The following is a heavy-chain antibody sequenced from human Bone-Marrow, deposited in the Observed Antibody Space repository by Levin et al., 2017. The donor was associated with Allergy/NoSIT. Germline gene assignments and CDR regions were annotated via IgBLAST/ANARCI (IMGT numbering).Heavy chain of an antibody. Sequence: PGESLKISCAASGFTFSSFGMHWVRQAPDKGLEWVAVISYDGNHEDYADSVKGRLTISRDNSNNTLYLQMNALRDEDTAIYYCAKDRGRGSGKYANWFDPWGQGTLVTVSS. CDR1: GFTFSSFG. CDR3: AKDRGRGSGKYANWFDP. V-gene: IGHV3-30*18. J-gene: IGHJ5*02. CDR2: ISYDGNHE. D-gene: IGHD3-10*01.